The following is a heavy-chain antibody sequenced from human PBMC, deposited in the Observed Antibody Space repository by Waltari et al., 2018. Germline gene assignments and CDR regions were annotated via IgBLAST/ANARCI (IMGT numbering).Heavy chain of an antibody. J-gene: IGHJ4*02. V-gene: IGHV3-53*01. D-gene: IGHD3-9*01. CDR2: IHGAGNT. Sequence: EVQLVESGGGLIQPGGSLRLSCIASGFTVSSNYMSWVRQDPGKGLGWVSVIHGAGNTYYADSVKGRFTISRDTSKNTLYLQMSALRAEDTAVYYCSNSRLNRPDDWYYFDYWGQGTLVTVSS. CDR1: GFTVSSNY. CDR3: SNSRLNRPDDWYYFDY.